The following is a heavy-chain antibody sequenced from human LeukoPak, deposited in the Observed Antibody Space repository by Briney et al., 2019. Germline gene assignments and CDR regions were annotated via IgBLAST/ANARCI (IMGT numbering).Heavy chain of an antibody. J-gene: IGHJ5*02. V-gene: IGHV1-2*02. Sequence: ASVKVSCKTSGYTFTGYYVLWVRQAPGRGLEWMGWINPNSGGTNYAQKFQGRVTMTRDTSISTAYMELSRLRSDDTAVYYCARTLGFWAPPTLNWFDPWGQGTLVTVSS. CDR2: INPNSGGT. CDR3: ARTLGFWAPPTLNWFDP. CDR1: GYTFTGYY. D-gene: IGHD3-16*01.